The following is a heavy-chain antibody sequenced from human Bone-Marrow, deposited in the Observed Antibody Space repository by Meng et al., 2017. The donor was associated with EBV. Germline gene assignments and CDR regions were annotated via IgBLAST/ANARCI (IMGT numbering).Heavy chain of an antibody. D-gene: IGHD3-3*01. V-gene: IGHV4-34*01. CDR3: ARGSGAVHAYDFWSGYPYYFDY. Sequence: QVAVELWGTGLLEPSGALSPTCACYGGSFSGYYWSWIRQPPGKGLEWIGEINHSGSTNYNPSLKSRVTISVDTSKNQFSLKLSSVTAADTAVYYCARGSGAVHAYDFWSGYPYYFDYWGQGTLVTVSS. CDR2: INHSGST. J-gene: IGHJ4*02. CDR1: GGSFSGYY.